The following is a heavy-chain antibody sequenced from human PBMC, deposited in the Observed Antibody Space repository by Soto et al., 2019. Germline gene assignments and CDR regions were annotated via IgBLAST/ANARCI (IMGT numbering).Heavy chain of an antibody. CDR3: ARGYCSSTSCYWNDYYYYYGMDV. J-gene: IGHJ6*02. CDR1: GFTFSSYS. V-gene: IGHV3-21*01. D-gene: IGHD2-2*01. CDR2: ISSSSSYI. Sequence: PGGSLRLSCAASGFTFSSYSMNWVRQAPGKGLEWVSSISSSSSYIYYADSVKGRFTISRDNAKNSLYLQMNSLRAEDTAVYYWARGYCSSTSCYWNDYYYYYGMDVWGQGTTVTVSS.